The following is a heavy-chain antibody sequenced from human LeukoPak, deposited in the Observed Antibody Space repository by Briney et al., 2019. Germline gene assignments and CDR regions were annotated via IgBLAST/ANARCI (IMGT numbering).Heavy chain of an antibody. CDR1: GFTVSSNF. D-gene: IGHD1-14*01. V-gene: IGHV3-53*01. J-gene: IGHJ4*02. CDR2: IYSGDST. CDR3: AKTVAVYYFDY. Sequence: PGGSLRLSCAASGFTVSSNFMSWVRQAPGKGLEWVSVIYSGDSTYYADSVKGRFTISRDNSKNTLYLQMNSLRAEDTAVYYCAKTVAVYYFDYWGQGTLVTVSS.